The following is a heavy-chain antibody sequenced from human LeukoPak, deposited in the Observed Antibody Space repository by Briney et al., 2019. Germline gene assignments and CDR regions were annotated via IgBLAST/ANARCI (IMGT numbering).Heavy chain of an antibody. D-gene: IGHD1-1*01. V-gene: IGHV3-30*02. CDR2: IRYDGSNT. CDR3: ARDRSRNDVRAPGPPPLDY. CDR1: GFTFSSYG. Sequence: PGGSLRLSCAASGFTFSSYGMHWVRQAPGKGLEWVAFIRYDGSNTYYADSVKGRFTISRDNAKNSLYLQMDSLRAEDTAVYYCARDRSRNDVRAPGPPPLDYWGKGTTVTISS. J-gene: IGHJ6*04.